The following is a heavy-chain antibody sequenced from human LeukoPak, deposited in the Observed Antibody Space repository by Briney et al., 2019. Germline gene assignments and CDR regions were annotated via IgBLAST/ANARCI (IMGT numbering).Heavy chain of an antibody. Sequence: SETLSLTCTVSGGSISSSSYYWGWIRQPPGKGLEWIVSIYYSGSTYYNPSLKSRVTISVYTSKNQFSLKLSSVTAADTAVYYCAKLTGDWGEYAFDIWGQGTMVTVSS. D-gene: IGHD7-27*01. CDR2: IYYSGST. J-gene: IGHJ3*02. CDR1: GGSISSSSYY. CDR3: AKLTGDWGEYAFDI. V-gene: IGHV4-39*01.